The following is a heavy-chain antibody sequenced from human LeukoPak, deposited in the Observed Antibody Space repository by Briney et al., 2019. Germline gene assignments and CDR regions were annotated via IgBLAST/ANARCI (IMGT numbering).Heavy chain of an antibody. D-gene: IGHD3-10*01. Sequence: PGGSLRLSCAASGFTFSSYAMSWVRQAPGKGLEWVSAISGSGGSTYYADSVKGRFTISRDNSKNTLYLQMNSLRAEDTAVYYCAKDLRAGAAYYYYGMDVWGQGTTVTVSS. CDR3: AKDLRAGAAYYYYGMDV. CDR1: GFTFSSYA. V-gene: IGHV3-23*01. CDR2: ISGSGGST. J-gene: IGHJ6*02.